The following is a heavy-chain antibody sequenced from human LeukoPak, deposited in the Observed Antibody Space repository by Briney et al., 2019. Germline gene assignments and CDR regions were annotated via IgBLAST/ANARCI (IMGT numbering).Heavy chain of an antibody. J-gene: IGHJ4*02. D-gene: IGHD3-3*01. CDR1: GYSFTSYW. Sequence: GESLKISCKGSGYSFTSYWIGWVRQMPGKGLEWMGIIYPGDSDTRYSPSFQGQVTISADKSISTAYLQWSSLKASDTAMYYCARRSERGWGYYDFWSGYDYYFDYWGQGTLVTVSS. CDR3: ARRSERGWGYYDFWSGYDYYFDY. V-gene: IGHV5-51*01. CDR2: IYPGDSDT.